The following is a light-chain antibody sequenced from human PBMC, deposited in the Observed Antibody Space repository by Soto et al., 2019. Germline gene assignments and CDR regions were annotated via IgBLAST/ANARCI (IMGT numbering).Light chain of an antibody. CDR2: HNN. CDR3: AAWDDSLNAVV. CDR1: NSNVGSNT. J-gene: IGLJ2*01. Sequence: QSVLTQPPSASGTPGQRLTISCSGSNSNVGSNTVDWYQQLPGTAPKLLIYHNNQRPSGVPDRLSGSKSGTSASLAISGLQSEDEADYYCAAWDDSLNAVVFGGGTQLTVL. V-gene: IGLV1-44*01.